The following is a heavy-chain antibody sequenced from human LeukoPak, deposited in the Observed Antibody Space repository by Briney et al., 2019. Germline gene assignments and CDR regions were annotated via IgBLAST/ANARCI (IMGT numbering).Heavy chain of an antibody. CDR1: GFTFSSYS. CDR2: ISSSSSYI. Sequence: GGSLRLSCAASGFTFSSYSMNWVRQAPGKGLEWVSSISSSSSYIYYADSVKGRFTISRDNAKNSLYLQMNSLRAEDTAGYYCARAVSGSYDYVWGSYRPHFDYWGQGTLVTVSS. D-gene: IGHD3-16*02. V-gene: IGHV3-21*01. CDR3: ARAVSGSYDYVWGSYRPHFDY. J-gene: IGHJ4*02.